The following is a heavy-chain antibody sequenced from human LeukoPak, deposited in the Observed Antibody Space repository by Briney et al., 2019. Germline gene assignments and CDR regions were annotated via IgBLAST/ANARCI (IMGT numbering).Heavy chain of an antibody. V-gene: IGHV1-8*01. CDR1: GYTFTGYD. CDR2: MNPNSGNT. Sequence: ASVKVSCKASGYTFTGYDINWVRQATGQGLEWMGWMNPNSGNTGYAQKFQGRVTMTRNTSISTAYMELSSLRSEDTAVYYCASSYDILTGYAGWGQGTLVTVSS. CDR3: ASSYDILTGYAG. J-gene: IGHJ4*02. D-gene: IGHD3-9*01.